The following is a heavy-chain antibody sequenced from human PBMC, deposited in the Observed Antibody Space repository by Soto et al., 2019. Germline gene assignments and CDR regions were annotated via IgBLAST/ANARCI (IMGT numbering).Heavy chain of an antibody. J-gene: IGHJ3*02. Sequence: PGESLKISCKGSGYTFTSYWIGWVRQMPGKGLEWMGIIFPGDSDTRYSPSFQGQVTISADKSISTDYLQSSSLKASDTAMYYCARPKRYCTGGVCYMSAFDIWGQGTMVTVSS. V-gene: IGHV5-51*01. CDR2: IFPGDSDT. D-gene: IGHD2-8*02. CDR1: GYTFTSYW. CDR3: ARPKRYCTGGVCYMSAFDI.